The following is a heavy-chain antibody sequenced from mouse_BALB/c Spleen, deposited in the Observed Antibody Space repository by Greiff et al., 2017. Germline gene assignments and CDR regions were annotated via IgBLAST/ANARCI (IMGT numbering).Heavy chain of an antibody. D-gene: IGHD2-3*01. CDR2: IWGDGST. CDR1: GFSLTGYG. CDR3: ARERSIYDGYYGAMDY. V-gene: IGHV2-6-7*01. J-gene: IGHJ4*01. Sequence: VKLVESGPGLVAPSQSLSITCTVSGFSLTGYGVNWVRQPPGKGLEWLGMIWGDGSTDYYSALKSRLSISKDNSKSQVFLKMNSLQTDDTARYYCARERSIYDGYYGAMDYWGQGTSVTVSS.